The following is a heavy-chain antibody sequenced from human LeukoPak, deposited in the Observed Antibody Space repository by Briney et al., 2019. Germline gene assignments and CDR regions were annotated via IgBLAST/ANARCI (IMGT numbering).Heavy chain of an antibody. D-gene: IGHD4-11*01. J-gene: IGHJ4*02. Sequence: PGGSPRLSCSASGFTVSSNYMSWVRQVPGKGLEWVSVIQSGGNTYYADSVKGRFTISRDNSKNTLYLQINVLRAEDTAVYYCAKDPLQEGDYWGQGTLVTVSS. CDR2: IQSGGNT. CDR1: GFTVSSNY. V-gene: IGHV3-53*01. CDR3: AKDPLQEGDY.